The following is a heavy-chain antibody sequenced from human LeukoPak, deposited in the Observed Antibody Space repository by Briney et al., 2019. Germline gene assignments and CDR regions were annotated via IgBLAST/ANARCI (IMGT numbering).Heavy chain of an antibody. D-gene: IGHD3-9*01. V-gene: IGHV1-2*02. J-gene: IGHJ4*02. Sequence: ASVKVSCKASGYTFTGYYMHWVRQAPGQGLEWMGWINPNSGGTSYAQKFQGRVTMTRDTSISTAYMELSRLRSDDTAVYYCARGGGLLRYFDWLPDYFDYWGQGTLVTVSS. CDR1: GYTFTGYY. CDR2: INPNSGGT. CDR3: ARGGGLLRYFDWLPDYFDY.